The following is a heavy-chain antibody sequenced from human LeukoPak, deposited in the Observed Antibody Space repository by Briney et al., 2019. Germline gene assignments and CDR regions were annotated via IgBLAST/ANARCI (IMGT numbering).Heavy chain of an antibody. V-gene: IGHV1-18*01. CDR1: GYTFTSYG. D-gene: IGHD1-26*01. CDR2: ISAYNGNT. CDR3: ARDLVRWDQWELRAFDI. J-gene: IGHJ3*02. Sequence: GASVKVSCKASGYTFTSYGISWVRQAPGQGLEWMGWISAYNGNTNYAQKLQGRVTMTTDTSTSTAYMELRSLRSDDTAVYYCARDLVRWDQWELRAFDIWGQGTMVTVSS.